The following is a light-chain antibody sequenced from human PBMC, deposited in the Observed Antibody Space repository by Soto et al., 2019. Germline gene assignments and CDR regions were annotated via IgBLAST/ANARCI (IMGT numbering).Light chain of an antibody. CDR1: LPISKY. Sequence: DVQMTQSPSTLSASVGDRVTITCRASLPISKYLNWYQQKAGRAPNLLIYGASRLQSGVPSRFSGSGSGTDFTLTITSLQPEDFATYDCQQSYDTPALTFGGGTKVEIK. CDR3: QQSYDTPALT. J-gene: IGKJ4*01. CDR2: GAS. V-gene: IGKV1-39*01.